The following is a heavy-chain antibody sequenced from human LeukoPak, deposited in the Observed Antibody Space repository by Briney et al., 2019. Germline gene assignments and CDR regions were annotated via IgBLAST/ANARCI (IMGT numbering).Heavy chain of an antibody. V-gene: IGHV3-21*04. CDR2: ISSSSSYI. CDR3: ASYSGSYYHPSGAFDI. Sequence: PGGSLRLSCAASGFTFTTYWMSWVRQAPGKGLEWVSSISSSSSYIYYADSVKGRFTISRDNAKNSLYLQMNSLRAEDTAVYYCASYSGSYYHPSGAFDIWGQGTMVTVSS. J-gene: IGHJ3*02. D-gene: IGHD3-10*01. CDR1: GFTFTTYW.